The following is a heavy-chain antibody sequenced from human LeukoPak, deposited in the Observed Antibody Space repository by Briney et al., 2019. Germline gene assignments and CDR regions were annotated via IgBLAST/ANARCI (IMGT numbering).Heavy chain of an antibody. V-gene: IGHV1-8*01. D-gene: IGHD2-2*01. Sequence: ASVKVSCKASGYTFTNYDINWVRQATGQGLEWMGWMNPNSGNTGYAQKFQDRVTMTRNTSISTAYMELSSLRSEDTAFYHCARVNCSSTSCRSKFLDYWGQGTLVTVSS. CDR3: ARVNCSSTSCRSKFLDY. J-gene: IGHJ4*02. CDR2: MNPNSGNT. CDR1: GYTFTNYD.